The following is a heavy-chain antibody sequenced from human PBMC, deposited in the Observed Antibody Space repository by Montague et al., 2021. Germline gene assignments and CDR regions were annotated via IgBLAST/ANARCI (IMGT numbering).Heavy chain of an antibody. CDR1: GASITSGGYY. D-gene: IGHD3-9*01. CDR3: ARDLRNYDMLTGYYGFYYYGLDV. J-gene: IGHJ6*02. Sequence: TLSLTCTVSGASITSGGYYWTWIRQPAGKGLEWIGRINTSGNTDYNPSLSSRVTILVDTSRNHFPLKLYSVTAADTATYFCARDLRNYDMLTGYYGFYYYGLDVWGQGTTVTVSS. V-gene: IGHV4-61*02. CDR2: INTSGNT.